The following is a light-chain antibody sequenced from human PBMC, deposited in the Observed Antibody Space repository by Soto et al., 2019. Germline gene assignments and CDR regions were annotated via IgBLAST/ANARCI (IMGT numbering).Light chain of an antibody. CDR1: SSNIGNNF. V-gene: IGLV1-51*02. CDR3: GTWDDSLSAVV. Sequence: QSALTQPPSVSAAPGQKVTISCSGSSSNIGNNFISWYQQVPGAAPKLLIYANSKRPSGIPDRFSASKSGTSATLGITGLQTGDEADYYCGTWDDSLSAVVFGGGTKLTVL. J-gene: IGLJ2*01. CDR2: ANS.